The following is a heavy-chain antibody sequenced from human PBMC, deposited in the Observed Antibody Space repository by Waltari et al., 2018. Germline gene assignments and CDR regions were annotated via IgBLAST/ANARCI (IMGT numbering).Heavy chain of an antibody. Sequence: EVQLVESGGGLVLPGGSLRLACAASGFTFSSYAMSWFRQAPGKGLEWVSAISGSGGSTYYADSVKGRFTISRDNAESSVFLQMNSLGAEDTAVYYCARDGPEYYSGFDVWGLGTTVIVS. CDR2: ISGSGGST. CDR1: GFTFSSYA. J-gene: IGHJ6*02. V-gene: IGHV3-23*04. CDR3: ARDGPEYYSGFDV.